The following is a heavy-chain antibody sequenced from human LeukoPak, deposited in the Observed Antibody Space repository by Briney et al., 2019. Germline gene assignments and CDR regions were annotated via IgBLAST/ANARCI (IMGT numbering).Heavy chain of an antibody. Sequence: GGSLRLSCAASGFTFSSYWMSWVRQAPGKGLEWVANIKQDGSEKYYVDSVKGRFTISRDDAKNSLYLQMNSLRAEDTAVYYCARKGGATTYGYYYYYMDVWGKGTTVTISS. D-gene: IGHD1-26*01. V-gene: IGHV3-7*01. CDR2: IKQDGSEK. CDR3: ARKGGATTYGYYYYYMDV. J-gene: IGHJ6*03. CDR1: GFTFSSYW.